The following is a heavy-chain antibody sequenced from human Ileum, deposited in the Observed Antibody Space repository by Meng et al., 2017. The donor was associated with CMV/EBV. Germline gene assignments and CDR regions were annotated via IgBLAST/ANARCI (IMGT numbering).Heavy chain of an antibody. CDR3: AYRRGGGSGWNWFGP. Sequence: LMEFVPTWCNPHKTPTLSRTSSWSPPTPKGAGVGWPRHPPGKALEWLALIYWDDDKHYSPSLESRLTIIKDTSRNRVIFIMTDMDPIDTATYYCAYRRGGGSGWNWFGPWGQGTLVTVSS. V-gene: IGHV2-5*02. D-gene: IGHD6-19*01. CDR2: IYWDDDK. J-gene: IGHJ5*02. CDR1: WSPPTPKGAG.